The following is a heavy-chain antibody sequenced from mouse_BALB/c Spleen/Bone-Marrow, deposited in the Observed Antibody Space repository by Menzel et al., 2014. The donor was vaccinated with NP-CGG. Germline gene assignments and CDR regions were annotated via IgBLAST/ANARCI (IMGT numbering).Heavy chain of an antibody. D-gene: IGHD4-1*01. Sequence: QVQLQQSGAELARPGASVKMSCKASGYTFTSYTIQWVKQRPGQGLEWIGYINPSSGYTDYNQEFKDKTTLTADKSPNTAYMQLTSLTSEDSAVYSCAREARTGAWFTYWGQGTLVTVSA. V-gene: IGHV1-4*02. CDR3: AREARTGAWFTY. CDR2: INPSSGYT. CDR1: GYTFTSYT. J-gene: IGHJ3*01.